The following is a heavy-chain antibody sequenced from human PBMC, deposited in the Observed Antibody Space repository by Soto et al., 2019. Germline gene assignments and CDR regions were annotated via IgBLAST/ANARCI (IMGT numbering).Heavy chain of an antibody. J-gene: IGHJ6*02. V-gene: IGHV3-48*01. CDR2: ISSNRSNI. Sequence: GGSLGLSCAASGFTFSSYSMNWVRQAPGKGLEWVSYISSNRSNIYYADSVKGRFTISRDNSKNTLYLQMNSLRAEDTAVYYCAREDSSSFNYYYYGMDVWGQGTTVTVSS. CDR3: AREDSSSFNYYYYGMDV. D-gene: IGHD6-13*01. CDR1: GFTFSSYS.